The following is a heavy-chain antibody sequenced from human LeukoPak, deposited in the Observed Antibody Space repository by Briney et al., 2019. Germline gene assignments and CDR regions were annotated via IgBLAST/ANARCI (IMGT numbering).Heavy chain of an antibody. V-gene: IGHV4-34*01. CDR1: GGSFSGYY. CDR2: INHSGST. J-gene: IGHJ4*02. CDR3: ARRKSTYYYDSSGYYYFAY. Sequence: PSETLSLTCAVYGGSFSGYYWSWIRQPPGKGLEWIGEINHSGSTNYNPSLKSRVTISVDTSKNQFSLKLSSVTAADTAVYYCARRKSTYYYDSSGYYYFAYWGQGTLVTVSS. D-gene: IGHD3-22*01.